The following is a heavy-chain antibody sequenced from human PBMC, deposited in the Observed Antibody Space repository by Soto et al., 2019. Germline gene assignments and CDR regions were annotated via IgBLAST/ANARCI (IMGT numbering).Heavy chain of an antibody. CDR1: GVSISSGGYC. V-gene: IGHV4-31*03. D-gene: IGHD3-22*01. CDR2: IYYSGST. J-gene: IGHJ4*02. CDR3: AREYYYDSSGFDY. Sequence: SGTLSLTCTVSGVSISSGGYCWTWIRQHPQKGLEWIGHIYYSGSTYYNPSLKSRVTISVDTSKNQFSLKLSSVTAADTAVYYCAREYYYDSSGFDYWGQGTLVTVS.